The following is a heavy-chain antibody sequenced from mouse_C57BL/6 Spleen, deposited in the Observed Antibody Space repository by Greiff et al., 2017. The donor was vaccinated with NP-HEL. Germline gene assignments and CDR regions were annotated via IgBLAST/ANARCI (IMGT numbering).Heavy chain of an antibody. Sequence: QVQLQQSGPELVKPGASVKISCKASGYAFSSSWMNWVKQRPGKGLEWIGRIYPGDGDTNYNGKFKGKATLTADKSSSTAYMQLSSLTSEDSAVYFCARDYDGSYYAMDYWGQGTSVTVSS. D-gene: IGHD2-4*01. J-gene: IGHJ4*01. CDR1: GYAFSSSW. CDR3: ARDYDGSYYAMDY. CDR2: IYPGDGDT. V-gene: IGHV1-82*01.